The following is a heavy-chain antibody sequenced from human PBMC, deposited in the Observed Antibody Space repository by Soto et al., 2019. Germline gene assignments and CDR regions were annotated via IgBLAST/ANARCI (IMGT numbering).Heavy chain of an antibody. D-gene: IGHD3-9*01. CDR2: IIPIFGTA. CDR3: AREMESSNYDIFTEDGAFDI. CDR1: GGTFSSYA. J-gene: IGHJ3*02. V-gene: IGHV1-69*13. Sequence: SVKVSCKASGGTFSSYAISWVRQAPGQGPEWMGGIIPIFGTANYAQKFQGRVTITADESTSTAYMELSSLRSEDTAVYYCAREMESSNYDIFTEDGAFDIWGQGTMVTVSS.